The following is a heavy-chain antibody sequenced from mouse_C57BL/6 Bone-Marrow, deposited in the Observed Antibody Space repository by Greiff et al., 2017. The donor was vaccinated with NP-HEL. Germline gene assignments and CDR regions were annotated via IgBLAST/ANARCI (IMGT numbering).Heavy chain of an antibody. CDR1: GFTFTDYY. CDR2: IRNKANGYTT. J-gene: IGHJ3*01. D-gene: IGHD1-1*01. CDR3: ARSSYYYGTPFAY. V-gene: IGHV7-3*01. Sequence: EVQLQESGGGLVQPGGSLSLSCAASGFTFTDYYMSWVRQPPGKALEWLGFIRNKANGYTTEYSASVKGRFTISRDNSQSILYLQMNALRAEDSATYYCARSSYYYGTPFAYWGQGTLVTVSA.